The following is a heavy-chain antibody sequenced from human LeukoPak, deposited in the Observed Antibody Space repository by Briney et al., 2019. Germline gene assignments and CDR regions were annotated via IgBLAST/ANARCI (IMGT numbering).Heavy chain of an antibody. Sequence: SETLSLTCTVSGGSISSYYWSWIRQPPGKGLEWIGYIFYSGSTNYNSSLKSRVTISVDTSKNQFSLKLSSVTAADTAVYYCARGGLDYYDSSGYYPQYYFDYWGQGTLVTVSS. CDR1: GGSISSYY. J-gene: IGHJ4*02. CDR3: ARGGLDYYDSSGYYPQYYFDY. CDR2: IFYSGST. D-gene: IGHD3-22*01. V-gene: IGHV4-59*01.